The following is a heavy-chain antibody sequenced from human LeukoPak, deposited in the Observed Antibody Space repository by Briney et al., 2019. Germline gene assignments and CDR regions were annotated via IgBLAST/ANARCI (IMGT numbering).Heavy chain of an antibody. D-gene: IGHD5-18*01. CDR2: IYPDDSDT. Sequence: GESLKISCKGSGYSFTSYRIGWVRQMPGKGLEWMGIIYPDDSDTRYRPSFQGQVTISADKSIATAYLQWGSLRASDTAMYYCARLQYSNGYVDYWGQGTLVTVSS. V-gene: IGHV5-51*01. J-gene: IGHJ4*02. CDR1: GYSFTSYR. CDR3: ARLQYSNGYVDY.